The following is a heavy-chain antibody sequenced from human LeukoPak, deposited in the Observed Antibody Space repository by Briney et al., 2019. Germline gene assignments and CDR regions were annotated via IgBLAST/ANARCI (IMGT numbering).Heavy chain of an antibody. V-gene: IGHV1-2*02. D-gene: IGHD3-10*01. CDR2: INPNSGGA. CDR3: ARDSQLLLDAFDI. J-gene: IGHJ3*02. CDR1: GYTFTGYY. Sequence: ASVKVSCKASGYTFTGYYMHWVRQAPGQGLEWMGWINPNSGGANYAQKFQGRVTMTRDTSISTAYMELSRLRPDDTAVYYCARDSQLLLDAFDIWGQGTMVTVSS.